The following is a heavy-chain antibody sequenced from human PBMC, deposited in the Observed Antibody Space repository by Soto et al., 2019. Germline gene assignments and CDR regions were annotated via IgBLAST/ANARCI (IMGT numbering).Heavy chain of an antibody. D-gene: IGHD3-10*01. CDR3: ARGDGALDV. CDR1: GFIVSSNY. J-gene: IGHJ3*01. CDR2: IYTRGST. Sequence: EVQLVESGGGLVQPGGSLRLSCAASGFIVSSNYMSWVRQAPGKGLEWVSVIYTRGSTYYADSVKGRFTISRYNSKNIVYLQMNSLRAEDTAVYYCARGDGALDVWGQGTLVTVS. V-gene: IGHV3-66*01.